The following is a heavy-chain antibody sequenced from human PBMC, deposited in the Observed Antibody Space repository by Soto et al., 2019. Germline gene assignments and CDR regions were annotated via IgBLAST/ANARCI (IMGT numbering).Heavy chain of an antibody. CDR3: AKLGAHDGAGSN. Sequence: QFQLVQSGAEVKEPGSSVKVSCKASGGAFSSFTISWVRQAPGQGLEWMGRIIPLLDLAKYSQRYQGRVTITADTSTTTAYMELSSLKSEDTAVYFCAKLGAHDGAGSNWGQGTLVIVSS. J-gene: IGHJ4*02. D-gene: IGHD3-10*01. CDR1: GGAFSSFT. V-gene: IGHV1-69*02. CDR2: IIPLLDLA.